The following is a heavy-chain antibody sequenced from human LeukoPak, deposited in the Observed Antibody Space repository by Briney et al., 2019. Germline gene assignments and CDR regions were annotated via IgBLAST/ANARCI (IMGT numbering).Heavy chain of an antibody. CDR2: INPNSGGT. CDR3: ASCTSCYTGGYYYYYMDV. J-gene: IGHJ6*03. Sequence: ASVKVSCKASGYTFTGYYMHWVRQAPGQGLEWMGWINPNSGGTNYAQKFQGRVTMTRDTSISTAYMELSRLRSDDTAVYYCASCTSCYTGGYYYYYMDVWGKGTTVTVSS. V-gene: IGHV1-2*02. CDR1: GYTFTGYY. D-gene: IGHD2-2*02.